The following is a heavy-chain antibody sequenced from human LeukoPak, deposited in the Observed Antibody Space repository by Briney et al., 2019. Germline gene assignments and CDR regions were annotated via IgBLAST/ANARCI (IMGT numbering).Heavy chain of an antibody. J-gene: IGHJ4*02. CDR1: GGSISSSSYY. V-gene: IGHV4-39*01. Sequence: PSETLSLTCTVSGGSISSSSYYWGWIRQPPGKGQEWIGSSYYSGSTYYNPSLKSRVTISVDTSKNQFSLKLSSVTAADTAVYYCARGLRYFDWLSAYYFDYWGQGTLVTVSS. CDR3: ARGLRYFDWLSAYYFDY. D-gene: IGHD3-9*01. CDR2: SYYSGST.